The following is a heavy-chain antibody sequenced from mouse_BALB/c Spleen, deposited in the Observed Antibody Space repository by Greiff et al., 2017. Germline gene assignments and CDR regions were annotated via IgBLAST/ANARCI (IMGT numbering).Heavy chain of an antibody. J-gene: IGHJ2*01. CDR3: TRFDYGSSFDY. Sequence: LQQPGSELVRPGASVKLSCKASGYTFTSYWMHWVKQRHGQGLEWIGNIYPGSGSTNYDEKFKSKGTLTVDTSSSTAYMHLSSLTSEDSAVYYCTRFDYGSSFDYWGQGTTLTVSS. CDR2: IYPGSGST. CDR1: GYTFTSYW. V-gene: IGHV1S22*01. D-gene: IGHD1-1*01.